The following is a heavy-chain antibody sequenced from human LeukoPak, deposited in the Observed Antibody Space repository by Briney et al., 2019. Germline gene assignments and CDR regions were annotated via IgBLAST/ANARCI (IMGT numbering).Heavy chain of an antibody. J-gene: IGHJ4*02. CDR1: GFTFSSYA. V-gene: IGHV3-30*04. Sequence: GGSLRLSCAASGFTFSSYAMHWVRQAPGKGLEWGAVISYDGSNKYYADSVKGRFTISRDNSKNTLYLQMNSLRAEDTAVYYCARAPLGELSLDYWGQGTLVTVSS. D-gene: IGHD3-16*02. CDR3: ARAPLGELSLDY. CDR2: ISYDGSNK.